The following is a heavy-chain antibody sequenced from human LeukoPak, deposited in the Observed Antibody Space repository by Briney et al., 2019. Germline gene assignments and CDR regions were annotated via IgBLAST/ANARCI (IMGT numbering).Heavy chain of an antibody. V-gene: IGHV4-59*01. J-gene: IGHJ5*02. Sequence: RPSETLSLTCTVSGGSISSYYWSWIRQPPGKGLEWIGYIYYSGNTNYNSSLESRVTISVDTSKNQFSLRLNSVTAADTAVYYCVRGRAWFDPWGQGTLATVSS. CDR3: VRGRAWFDP. CDR2: IYYSGNT. CDR1: GGSISSYY. D-gene: IGHD3-10*01.